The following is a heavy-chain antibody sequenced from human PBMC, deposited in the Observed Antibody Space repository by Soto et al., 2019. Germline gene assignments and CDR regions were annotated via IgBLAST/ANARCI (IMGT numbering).Heavy chain of an antibody. CDR1: GGSISSGDYY. V-gene: IGHV4-30-4*01. J-gene: IGHJ4*02. CDR2: IYYSGST. Sequence: SETLSLTCTVSGGSISSGDYYWSWIRQPPGKGLEWIGYIYYSGSTYYNPSLKSRVTISVDTSKNQFSLKLGSVTAADTAVYYWASAVPGPEDRPDYYDSSGYYSIDYWGQGTLVTVSS. CDR3: ASAVPGPEDRPDYYDSSGYYSIDY. D-gene: IGHD3-22*01.